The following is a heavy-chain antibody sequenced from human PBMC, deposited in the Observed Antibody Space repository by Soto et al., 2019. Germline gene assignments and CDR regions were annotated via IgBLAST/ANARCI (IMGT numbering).Heavy chain of an antibody. CDR3: AGMPYTSGLRFDP. J-gene: IGHJ5*02. CDR2: IYQSGVT. CDR1: GDSYSISTYS. D-gene: IGHD6-19*01. V-gene: IGHV4-30-2*01. Sequence: SETLSLTCNMSGDSYSISTYSWIWIRQPPGKALQWIGFIYQSGVTSYNPSLASRVSISLDRSNNQCSLKLKSVTAADTAVYFCAGMPYTSGLRFDPWGPGTLVTVSS.